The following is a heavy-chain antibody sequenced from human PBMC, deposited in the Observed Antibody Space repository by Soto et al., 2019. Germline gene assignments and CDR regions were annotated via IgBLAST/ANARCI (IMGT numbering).Heavy chain of an antibody. CDR1: GFTFSNAW. D-gene: IGHD2-8*01. J-gene: IGHJ6*02. V-gene: IGHV3-15*01. CDR2: IKSKTDGGTT. Sequence: PGGSLRLSCAASGFTFSNAWMSWVRQAPGKGLEWVGRIKSKTDGGTTDYAAPVKGRFTISRDDSKNTLYLQMNSLKTEDTAVYYCATDQCTNGVCYPYYFYGMDVWGQGTTVTVSS. CDR3: ATDQCTNGVCYPYYFYGMDV.